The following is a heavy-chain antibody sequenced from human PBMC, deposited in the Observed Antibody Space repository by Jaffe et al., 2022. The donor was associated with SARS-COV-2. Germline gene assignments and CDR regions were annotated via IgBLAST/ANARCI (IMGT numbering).Heavy chain of an antibody. CDR3: ARGVIAAAGGPHYNWFDP. CDR2: IIPIFGTA. V-gene: IGHV1-69*01. J-gene: IGHJ5*02. D-gene: IGHD6-13*01. Sequence: QVQLVQSGAEVKKPGSSVKVSCKASGGTFSSYAISWVRQAPGQGLEWMGGIIPIFGTANYAQKFQGRVTITADESTSTAYMELSSLRSEDTAVYYCARGVIAAAGGPHYNWFDPWGQGTLVTVSS. CDR1: GGTFSSYA.